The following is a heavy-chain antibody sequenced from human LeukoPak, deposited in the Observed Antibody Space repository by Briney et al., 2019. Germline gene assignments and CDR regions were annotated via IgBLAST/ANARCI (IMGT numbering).Heavy chain of an antibody. Sequence: ASVKVSCKVSGYTLTELSMHWVRQAPGKGLEWMGGFDPEDGETIYAQKSQGRVTMTEDTSTDTAYMELSSLRSEDTAVYYCATVEGSGSYQDYWGQGTLVTVSS. J-gene: IGHJ4*02. CDR1: GYTLTELS. V-gene: IGHV1-24*01. D-gene: IGHD1-26*01. CDR3: ATVEGSGSYQDY. CDR2: FDPEDGET.